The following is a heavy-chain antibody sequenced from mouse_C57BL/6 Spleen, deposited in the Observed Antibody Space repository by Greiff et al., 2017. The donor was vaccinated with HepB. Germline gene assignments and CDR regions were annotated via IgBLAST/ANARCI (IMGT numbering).Heavy chain of an antibody. CDR1: GYTFTDYY. D-gene: IGHD2-2*01. J-gene: IGHJ2*01. CDR3: ARGWLRRRGFDY. CDR2: INPNNGGT. V-gene: IGHV1-26*01. Sequence: VQLQQSGPELVKPGASVKISCKASGYTFTDYYMNWVKQSHGKSLEWIGDINPNNGGTSYNQKFKGKATLTVDKSSSTAYMELRSLTSEDSAVYYCARGWLRRRGFDYWGQGTTLTVSS.